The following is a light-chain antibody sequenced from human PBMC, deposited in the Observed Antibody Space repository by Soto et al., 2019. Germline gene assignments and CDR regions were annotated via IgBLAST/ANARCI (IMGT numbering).Light chain of an antibody. CDR3: MHTLQMWT. V-gene: IGKV2-28*01. Sequence: DIVMTQSPLSLTVTPGEPASISCRSSQSLLHSNGYNYLDWYLQKPGQSPQLLIYLGSSRASGVPDRFSGSSSGTDFTLKISRVEAEDVGIYYCMHTLQMWTFGQGTKVEIK. CDR1: QSLLHSNGYNY. J-gene: IGKJ1*01. CDR2: LGS.